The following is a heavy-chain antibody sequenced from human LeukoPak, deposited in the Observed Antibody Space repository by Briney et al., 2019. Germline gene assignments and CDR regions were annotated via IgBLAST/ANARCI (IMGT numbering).Heavy chain of an antibody. CDR3: AKDDVWLVDY. V-gene: IGHV3-30*18. CDR1: GFTFSSYG. J-gene: IGHJ4*02. D-gene: IGHD5-18*01. CDR2: ISYDGSNK. Sequence: PGRSLRLSCAASGFTFSSYGMHWVRQAPGKGLERVAVISYDGSNKYYADSVKGRFTISGDNSKNTLYLQMNSLRAEDTAVYYCAKDDVWLVDYWGQGTLVTVSS.